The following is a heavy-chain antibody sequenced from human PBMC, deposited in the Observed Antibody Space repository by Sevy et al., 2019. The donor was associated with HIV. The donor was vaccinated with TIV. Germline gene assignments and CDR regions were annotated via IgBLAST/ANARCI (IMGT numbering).Heavy chain of an antibody. CDR2: IKSKTDGGTT. CDR3: TSDDEYYYDSSGYAEFDY. Sequence: GGSLRLSCAASGFTFSNAWMSWVRQAPGKGLEWVGRIKSKTDGGTTDYAEPVKGRFTISRDDSKNTLYLQMNSLKTQDTAVYYCTSDDEYYYDSSGYAEFDYWGQGTLVTVSS. D-gene: IGHD3-22*01. J-gene: IGHJ4*02. CDR1: GFTFSNAW. V-gene: IGHV3-15*01.